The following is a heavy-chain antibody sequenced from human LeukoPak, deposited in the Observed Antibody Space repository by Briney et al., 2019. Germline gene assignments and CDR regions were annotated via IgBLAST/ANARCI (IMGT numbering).Heavy chain of an antibody. J-gene: IGHJ4*02. CDR1: GFTFSDYY. D-gene: IGHD2-2*01. CDR2: ISSSGSTI. V-gene: IGHV3-11*04. CDR3: ARGRYCSSTSCRYFDY. Sequence: AGGSLRLSCAASGFTFSDYYMSWIRQAPGKGLEWVSYISSSGSTIYYADSVKGRFTISRDNAKNSLYLQVNSLRAEDTAVYYCARGRYCSSTSCRYFDYWGQGTLVTVSS.